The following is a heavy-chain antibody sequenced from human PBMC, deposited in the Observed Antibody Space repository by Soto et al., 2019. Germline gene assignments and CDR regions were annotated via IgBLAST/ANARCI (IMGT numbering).Heavy chain of an antibody. V-gene: IGHV3-23*01. CDR2: ISGSGGST. Sequence: GGSLRISCASSGFTFSSYAMILVRQAPGKGLEWVSAISGSGGSTYYADSVKGRFTISRDNSKNTLYLQMNSLRAEGTAVYYCAKDRGAAADIDYWGQGTLVTVSS. CDR3: AKDRGAAADIDY. D-gene: IGHD6-13*01. CDR1: GFTFSSYA. J-gene: IGHJ4*02.